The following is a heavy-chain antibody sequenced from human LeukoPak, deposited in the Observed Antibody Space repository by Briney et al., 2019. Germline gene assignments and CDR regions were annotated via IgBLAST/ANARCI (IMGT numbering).Heavy chain of an antibody. V-gene: IGHV3-53*01. Sequence: PGGSLRLSCVASGFTVSSNYMSWVRQAPGKGLEWVSVIYSGGSTYYADSVKGRFTISRDDSKNTLYLQMNSLRAEDTAVYYCARDGPYCSSTSCLHDAFDIWGQGTMVTVSS. CDR2: IYSGGST. CDR3: ARDGPYCSSTSCLHDAFDI. D-gene: IGHD2-2*01. CDR1: GFTVSSNY. J-gene: IGHJ3*02.